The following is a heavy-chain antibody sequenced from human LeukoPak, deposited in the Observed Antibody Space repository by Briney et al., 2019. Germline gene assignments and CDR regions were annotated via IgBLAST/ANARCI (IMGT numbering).Heavy chain of an antibody. J-gene: IGHJ4*02. Sequence: ASVKVSCKASGYTFTSYAMNWVRQAPGQGLEWMGWMNPNSAKAGSAQKFQGRVTMTRNTSISTAYLELSSLRFEDTAVYYCAAGHFSSSWYLVSFDYWGQGTLVTVSS. CDR1: GYTFTSYA. D-gene: IGHD6-13*01. CDR3: AAGHFSSSWYLVSFDY. V-gene: IGHV1-8*02. CDR2: MNPNSAKA.